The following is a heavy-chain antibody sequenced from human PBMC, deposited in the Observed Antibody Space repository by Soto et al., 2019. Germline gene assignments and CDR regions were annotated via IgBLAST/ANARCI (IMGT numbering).Heavy chain of an antibody. CDR1: GFTFDDYT. J-gene: IGHJ4*02. CDR2: ISWDGDSA. Sequence: PGGSLRLSCAASGFTFDDYTMHWVRQTPGKGLEWVSLISWDGDSAYYADSVRGRFTISRDNSKNSLFLQMNNVRAEDAALYFCAKGTRGNPPELDFWGQGTLVTVSS. D-gene: IGHD1-1*01. CDR3: AKGTRGNPPELDF. V-gene: IGHV3-43*01.